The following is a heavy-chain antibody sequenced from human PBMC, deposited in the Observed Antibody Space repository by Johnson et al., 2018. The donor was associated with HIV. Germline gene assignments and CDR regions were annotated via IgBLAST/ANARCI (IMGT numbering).Heavy chain of an antibody. Sequence: EVLLLESGGGLVQPGGSLRLSCAASGFTFSSYAMSWVRQAPGKGLEWVSGFNWNGGSTGYADSVKVRFTISRANAKNSLYLQMNSLTPEDTALYYCARAVTTASGDAFDIWGQGTMVTVSS. CDR3: ARAVTTASGDAFDI. V-gene: IGHV3-20*04. CDR2: FNWNGGST. D-gene: IGHD4-17*01. J-gene: IGHJ3*02. CDR1: GFTFSSYA.